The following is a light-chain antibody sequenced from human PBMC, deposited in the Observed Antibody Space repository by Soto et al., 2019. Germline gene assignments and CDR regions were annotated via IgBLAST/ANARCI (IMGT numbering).Light chain of an antibody. CDR2: AAS. CDR1: QSIRSH. J-gene: IGKJ1*01. CDR3: QQSSGSRDWA. Sequence: DIQMTQSPTSLSASVGDSVSITCRGSQSIRSHLNWYQQKPGKAPKLLIYAASSLQSGVPSRFSGSGSGTDFTLTIRGLQPEDFATYYCQQSSGSRDWAFGQGTKVDI. V-gene: IGKV1-39*01.